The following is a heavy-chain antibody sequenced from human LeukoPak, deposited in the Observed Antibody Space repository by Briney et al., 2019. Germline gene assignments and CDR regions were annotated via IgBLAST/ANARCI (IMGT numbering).Heavy chain of an antibody. CDR3: AREPNPPGYDFWSGYFPGHYYYGMDV. D-gene: IGHD3-3*01. CDR1: GYTFTSYY. V-gene: IGHV1-46*01. Sequence: ASVKVSCKASGYTFTSYYMHWVRQAPGQGLEWMGIINPSGGSTSYAQKFQGRVTMTRDTSTSTVYMELSSLRSEDTAVYYCAREPNPPGYDFWSGYFPGHYYYGMDVWGQGTTVTVSS. J-gene: IGHJ6*02. CDR2: INPSGGST.